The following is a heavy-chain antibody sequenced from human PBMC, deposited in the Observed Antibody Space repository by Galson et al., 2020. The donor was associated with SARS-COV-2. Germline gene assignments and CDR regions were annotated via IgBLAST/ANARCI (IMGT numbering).Heavy chain of an antibody. J-gene: IGHJ5*02. CDR1: GGSISSYY. Sequence: SETLSLTCTASGGSISSYYWSWIRQPPGKGLEWIGYIYYSGSTYYNPSLKSRVTISLDTCKNQFSLKLSSVTAADTAVYCCARDNSGTYGKFDPWGQGTLVTVSS. D-gene: IGHD1-20*01. V-gene: IGHV4-59*01. CDR2: IYYSGST. CDR3: ARDNSGTYGKFDP.